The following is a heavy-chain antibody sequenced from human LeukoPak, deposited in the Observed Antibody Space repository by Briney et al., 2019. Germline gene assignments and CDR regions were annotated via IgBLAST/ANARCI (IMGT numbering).Heavy chain of an antibody. D-gene: IGHD5-12*01. V-gene: IGHV1-2*02. CDR1: GYTFTGYF. Sequence: GASVKVSCKASGYTFTGYFIHWVRQAPGQGLEWMGWINPNSGGTNYAQKFQGRVTMTRDTSISTAYMELSRLRSDDTAVYYCARGRWVATNQAYYFDDWGQGTLVTVSS. CDR2: INPNSGGT. J-gene: IGHJ4*02. CDR3: ARGRWVATNQAYYFDD.